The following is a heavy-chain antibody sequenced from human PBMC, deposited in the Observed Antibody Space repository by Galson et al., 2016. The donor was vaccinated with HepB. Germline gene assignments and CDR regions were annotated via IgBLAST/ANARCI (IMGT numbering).Heavy chain of an antibody. Sequence: SETLSLTCAVYGGSFNGYYWSWIRQPPGKGPEWIGEINHSGRINYDPSLKSQISLEVDMSKKQFSLRLSSVTAADTAVYYCARGQGYHGSGSAYGMDVWGQGTTVTVSS. CDR1: GGSFNGYY. D-gene: IGHD3-10*01. CDR2: INHSGRI. V-gene: IGHV4-34*01. CDR3: ARGQGYHGSGSAYGMDV. J-gene: IGHJ6*02.